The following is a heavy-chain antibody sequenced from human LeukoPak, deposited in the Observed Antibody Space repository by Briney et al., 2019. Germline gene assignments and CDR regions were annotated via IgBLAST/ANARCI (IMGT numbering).Heavy chain of an antibody. V-gene: IGHV1-2*02. Sequence: ASVKVSCKASGYTFTGYYMHWVRQATGQGLEWMGWINPNSGGTNYAQKFQGRVTMTRDTSISTAYMELSRLRSDDTAVYYCANLPYYYDSSGYYYVGPVMDYWGQGTLVTVSS. CDR3: ANLPYYYDSSGYYYVGPVMDY. CDR1: GYTFTGYY. CDR2: INPNSGGT. D-gene: IGHD3-22*01. J-gene: IGHJ4*02.